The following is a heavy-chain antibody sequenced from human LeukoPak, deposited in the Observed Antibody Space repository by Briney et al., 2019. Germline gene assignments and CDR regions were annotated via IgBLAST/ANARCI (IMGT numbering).Heavy chain of an antibody. Sequence: AGSLTLSCAASGFTFSSYFMHWVRQAPGKGLEWVAVISYYGSNKYYADSVKGRFTTSRDNSKNTLYLQMNSLRAEDTAVYYCAKDRLKYYYGSGLYGMDVWGQGTTVTVSS. CDR3: AKDRLKYYYGSGLYGMDV. V-gene: IGHV3-30*18. CDR1: GFTFSSYF. J-gene: IGHJ6*02. CDR2: ISYYGSNK. D-gene: IGHD3-10*01.